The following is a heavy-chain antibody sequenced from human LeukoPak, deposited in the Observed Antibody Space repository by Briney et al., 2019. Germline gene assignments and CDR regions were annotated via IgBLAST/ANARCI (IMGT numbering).Heavy chain of an antibody. Sequence: GGSLRLSCTASGFTFSTYGMNWVRQAPGKGLEWVSSIGTTIGYTNYADSMKGRFTISRDNAKNLLNLQMNSLGVEDTAVYYCARGRGSDWNFDYWGQGTLVTVSS. CDR1: GFTFSTYG. V-gene: IGHV3-21*01. CDR2: IGTTIGYT. D-gene: IGHD1-1*01. J-gene: IGHJ4*02. CDR3: ARGRGSDWNFDY.